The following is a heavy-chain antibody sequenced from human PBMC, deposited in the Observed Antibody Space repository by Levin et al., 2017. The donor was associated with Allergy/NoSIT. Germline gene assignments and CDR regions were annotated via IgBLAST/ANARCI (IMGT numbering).Heavy chain of an antibody. D-gene: IGHD2-15*01. V-gene: IGHV4-4*02. CDR1: GGSISTDNW. J-gene: IGHJ1*01. Sequence: PSETLSLTCAVSGGSISTDNWWSWIRQPPGKGLEWIGEIYRSGDTNHNPSLRSRVTMSVDKSKNNFSLKLSSLTAADTAVYYCATVEGLFCSCVSCSYSFHHWGQGALVTVSS. CDR3: ATVEGLFCSCVSCSYSFHH. CDR2: IYRSGDT.